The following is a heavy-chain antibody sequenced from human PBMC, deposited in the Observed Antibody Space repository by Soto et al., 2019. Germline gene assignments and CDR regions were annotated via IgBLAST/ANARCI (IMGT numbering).Heavy chain of an antibody. Sequence: ASVKVSCKASGYTFTSYGISWVRQAPGQGLEWMGWISAYNGNTNYAQKLQGRVTMTTDTSTSTAYMELRSLRSDDTAVYYCARGYDSGGYYLGEGMDVWGQGTTVTVSS. CDR2: ISAYNGNT. J-gene: IGHJ6*02. V-gene: IGHV1-18*01. CDR3: ARGYDSGGYYLGEGMDV. CDR1: GYTFTSYG. D-gene: IGHD3-22*01.